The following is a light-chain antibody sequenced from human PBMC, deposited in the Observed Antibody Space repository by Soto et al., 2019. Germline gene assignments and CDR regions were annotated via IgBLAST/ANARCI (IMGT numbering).Light chain of an antibody. Sequence: EVVLTQFPGTLSLSPGERATLSCRASQTITGTYLAWYQQKPGQAPRLLIHGASTRATGIPDRFSGGGTGTDFNRNISRVEPEDFAMYYCQQYGRSKRWTFGQGTKVEVK. CDR1: QTITGTY. V-gene: IGKV3-20*01. J-gene: IGKJ1*01. CDR2: GAS. CDR3: QQYGRSKRWT.